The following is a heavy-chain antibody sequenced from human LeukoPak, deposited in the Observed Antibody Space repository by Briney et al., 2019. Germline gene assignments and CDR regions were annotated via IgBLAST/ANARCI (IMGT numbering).Heavy chain of an antibody. Sequence: ASVKVSCKASGYTFTGYYMHWVRQAPGQGLEWMGWINPNSGGTNYAQKFQGRVTMTRDTSISTAYMELSRLRSDDTAVYYCARMHCSGGSCYFDYWGQGTLVTVSS. J-gene: IGHJ4*02. D-gene: IGHD2-15*01. CDR3: ARMHCSGGSCYFDY. CDR2: INPNSGGT. CDR1: GYTFTGYY. V-gene: IGHV1-2*02.